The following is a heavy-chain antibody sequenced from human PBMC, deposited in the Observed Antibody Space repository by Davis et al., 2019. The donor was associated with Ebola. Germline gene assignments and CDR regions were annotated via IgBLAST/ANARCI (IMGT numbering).Heavy chain of an antibody. CDR1: GDSVPSGV. V-gene: IGHV6-1*01. CDR3: VRGWGRTGMGV. D-gene: IGHD1-26*01. CDR2: TYYNSKWYN. J-gene: IGHJ6*02. Sequence: HPQTLSLTCAISGDSVPSGVWNWIRQSPSRGLEWLGRTYYNSKWYNDYAVSVKSRITINPDTSKNQFSLQLSSVTPEDTAVYYCVRGWGRTGMGVWGQGTTVIVSS.